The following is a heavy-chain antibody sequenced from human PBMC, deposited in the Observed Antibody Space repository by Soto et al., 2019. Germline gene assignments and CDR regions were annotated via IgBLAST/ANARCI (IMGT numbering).Heavy chain of an antibody. CDR3: ARPLILGATPGAFDI. D-gene: IGHD1-26*01. CDR1: GGTFSSYA. V-gene: IGHV1-69*01. Sequence: QVQLVQSGAEVKKPGSSVKVSCKASGGTFSSYAISWVRQSPGQGLEWMGGIIPIFGTAKYAQKFQGRVTITADESTSPAYMELSSLRSEDTAVYYCARPLILGATPGAFDIWGQGTMVPVSS. J-gene: IGHJ3*02. CDR2: IIPIFGTA.